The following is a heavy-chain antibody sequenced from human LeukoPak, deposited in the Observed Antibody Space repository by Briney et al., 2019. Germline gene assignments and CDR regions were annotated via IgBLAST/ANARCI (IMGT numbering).Heavy chain of an antibody. J-gene: IGHJ6*03. CDR3: ARTGDGYSSFSYYYYMDV. D-gene: IGHD5-24*01. Sequence: PGGSLRLSCAASGFTFSSYWMSWVRQAPGKGLEWVANIKQDGSEKYYVDSVKGRFTISRDNAKKSLYLQVNSLRAEDTAVYYCARTGDGYSSFSYYYYMDVWGKGTTVSVSS. CDR2: IKQDGSEK. CDR1: GFTFSSYW. V-gene: IGHV3-7*01.